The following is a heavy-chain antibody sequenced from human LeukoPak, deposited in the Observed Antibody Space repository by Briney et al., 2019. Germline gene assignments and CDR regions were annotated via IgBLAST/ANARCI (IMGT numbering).Heavy chain of an antibody. V-gene: IGHV3-7*03. J-gene: IGHJ4*02. CDR1: GFTFRSYW. Sequence: PGGSLRLSCAASGFTFRSYWLTWVRQAPGKGLEWVGNIKEDGSEKYYMDSVKGRFTISRDNAKNSLYLQINSLRVDDTAVYYCARESYYFDYWGQGTLVTVSS. CDR3: ARESYYFDY. CDR2: IKEDGSEK. D-gene: IGHD3-16*02.